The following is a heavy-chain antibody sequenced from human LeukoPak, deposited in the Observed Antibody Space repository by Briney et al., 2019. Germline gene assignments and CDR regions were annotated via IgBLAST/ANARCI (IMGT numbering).Heavy chain of an antibody. J-gene: IGHJ4*02. CDR1: GFPFSSYE. Sequence: GSLRLSCAASGFPFSSYEMNWVRQAPGKGLEWVSHISSSGSTIYYADSVKGRFTISRDNAKNSLYLQMNSLRAEDTAVYYCARSRGYSYGYSADYWGQGTLVTVSS. CDR2: ISSSGSTI. D-gene: IGHD5-18*01. V-gene: IGHV3-48*03. CDR3: ARSRGYSYGYSADY.